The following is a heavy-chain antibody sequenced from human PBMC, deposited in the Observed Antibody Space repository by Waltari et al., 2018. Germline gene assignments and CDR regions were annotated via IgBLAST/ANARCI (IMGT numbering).Heavy chain of an antibody. D-gene: IGHD3-10*01. CDR3: ARLGISGSGSYYYYYYMDV. J-gene: IGHJ6*03. Sequence: QVQLVQSGAEVKKPGASVKVSCKASGYTFTSYDINWVRQATGQGLEWMGWMNPNSGNTGYAQKFQGRVTITRNTSISTAYMELSSLRSEDTAVYYCARLGISGSGSYYYYYYMDVWGKGTTVTVSS. V-gene: IGHV1-8*03. CDR1: GYTFTSYD. CDR2: MNPNSGNT.